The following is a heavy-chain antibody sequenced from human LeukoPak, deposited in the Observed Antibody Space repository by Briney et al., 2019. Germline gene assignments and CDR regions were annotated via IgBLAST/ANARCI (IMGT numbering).Heavy chain of an antibody. V-gene: IGHV3-23*01. Sequence: GRSLTLSCAASGFTFSTYAMSWVRQAPGKGLGWVSAISATGGTTYYADSVKGRFTISRDNSKNTLYLQLNSLRAEDTAIYYCAKGKVTAFLDWFDPWGQGTLVTVSS. CDR2: ISATGGTT. CDR1: GFTFSTYA. J-gene: IGHJ5*02. CDR3: AKGKVTAFLDWFDP. D-gene: IGHD2-21*02.